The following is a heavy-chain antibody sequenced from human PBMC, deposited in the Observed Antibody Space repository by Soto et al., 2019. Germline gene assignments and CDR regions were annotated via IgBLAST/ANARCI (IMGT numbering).Heavy chain of an antibody. D-gene: IGHD2-2*01. CDR1: GYTFTGYY. J-gene: IGHJ4*02. CDR2: INPNSGGT. Sequence: ASVKVSCKASGYTFTGYYMHWVRQAPGQGLEWMGWINPNSGGTNYAQKFQGWVTMTRDTSISTAYMELSRLRSDDTAVYYCARAKDIVVVPADPYYFEDGRKGALSTV. CDR3: ARAKDIVVVPADPYYFED. V-gene: IGHV1-2*04.